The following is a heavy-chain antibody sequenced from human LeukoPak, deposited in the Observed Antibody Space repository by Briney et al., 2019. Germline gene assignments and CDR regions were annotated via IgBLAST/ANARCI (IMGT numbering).Heavy chain of an antibody. CDR3: AGLQNDYGDPGDY. J-gene: IGHJ4*02. V-gene: IGHV4-31*03. D-gene: IGHD4-17*01. CDR2: IYYSGST. Sequence: SQTLSLPCTVSGGSISRGGYYWSWIRKHPGKGLEWIGYIYYSGSTYYNPSLKSRVTISVDTSKNQFSLKLSSVTAADTAVYYCAGLQNDYGDPGDYWGQGTLVTVSS. CDR1: GGSISRGGYY.